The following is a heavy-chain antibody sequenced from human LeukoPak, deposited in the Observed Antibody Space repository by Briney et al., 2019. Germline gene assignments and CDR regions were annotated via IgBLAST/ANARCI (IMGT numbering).Heavy chain of an antibody. Sequence: SETLSLTCTVSGGSISSSSHYWGWIRQPPGKGLEWIGSIYYSGITYYNPSLKSRGTISVDTSTNQFSLKLSSVTAADTAVYYCARRWGVVTSIPWCFDLWGRGTLVTVSS. CDR3: ARRWGVVTSIPWCFDL. J-gene: IGHJ2*01. D-gene: IGHD2-21*02. CDR2: IYYSGIT. V-gene: IGHV4-39*01. CDR1: GGSISSSSHY.